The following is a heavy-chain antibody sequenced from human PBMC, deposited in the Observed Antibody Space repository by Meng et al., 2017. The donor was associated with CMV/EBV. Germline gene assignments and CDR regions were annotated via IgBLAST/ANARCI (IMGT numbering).Heavy chain of an antibody. V-gene: IGHV4-30-4*08. CDR2: IYYSGST. D-gene: IGHD1-14*01. CDR3: ARVTSRVAGAFDY. CDR1: GGSISSGDYY. J-gene: IGHJ4*02. Sequence: QVQRQESGPGLGKPSQTLSLTCTVSGGSISSGDYYWSWIRQPPGKGLEWIGYIYYSGSTYYNPSLKSRVTISVDTSKNQFSLKLSSVTAADTAVYYCARVTSRVAGAFDYWGQGTLVTVSS.